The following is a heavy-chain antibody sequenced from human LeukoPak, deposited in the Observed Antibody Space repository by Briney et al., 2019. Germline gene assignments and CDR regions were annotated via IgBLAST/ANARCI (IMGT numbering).Heavy chain of an antibody. J-gene: IGHJ4*02. CDR3: ARGYCSSTSCPNDY. V-gene: IGHV1-18*01. D-gene: IGHD2-2*01. Sequence: ASVKVSCKASGYTFTSYGISWVRQAPGQGLEWMGWISAYNGNSNYAQKLQGRVTMTTDTSTSTAYMELRSLRSDDTAVYYCARGYCSSTSCPNDYWGQGTLVTVSS. CDR1: GYTFTSYG. CDR2: ISAYNGNS.